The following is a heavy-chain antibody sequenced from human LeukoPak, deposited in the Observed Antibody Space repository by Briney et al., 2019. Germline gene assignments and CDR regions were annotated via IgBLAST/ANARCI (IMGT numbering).Heavy chain of an antibody. D-gene: IGHD2-2*01. Sequence: YPSETLSLTCTVSGGSISSSSYYWSWIRQPPGKGLEWIGYIYYSGSTNYNPSLKSRVTISVDTSKNQFSLKLSSVTAADTAVYYCASGGYCGGTSCYPNWFDPWGQGTLVTVSS. CDR2: IYYSGST. CDR1: GGSISSSSYY. CDR3: ASGGYCGGTSCYPNWFDP. J-gene: IGHJ5*02. V-gene: IGHV4-61*01.